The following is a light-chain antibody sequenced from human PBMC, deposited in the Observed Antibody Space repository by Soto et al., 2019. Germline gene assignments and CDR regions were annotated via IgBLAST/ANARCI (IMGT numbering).Light chain of an antibody. V-gene: IGLV1-44*01. J-gene: IGLJ1*01. CDR1: SSNVGGNP. CDR3: ASWDDSLNGPV. Sequence: QSALTQPPSASGAPGQRVTISCSGSSSNVGGNPVNWYQHVPTTAPKLLIYTNTQRPSGVPDRFSGSKSGTSASPAISGLQSEDEADYYCASWDDSLNGPVFGTGTKVTV. CDR2: TNT.